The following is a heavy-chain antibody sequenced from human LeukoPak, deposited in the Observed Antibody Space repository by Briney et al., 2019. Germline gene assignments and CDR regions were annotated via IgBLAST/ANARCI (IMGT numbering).Heavy chain of an antibody. V-gene: IGHV3-23*01. Sequence: PGGSLRLSCAASGFTFSNYAMSWVRQAPGKGLEWVSAIRGSGGSTYYADSVKGRFTNSRDNSKNTLYLQMNSLRAEDTAVHYCAKVFDYGDRDAFDIWGQGTMVTVSS. CDR3: AKVFDYGDRDAFDI. CDR2: IRGSGGST. CDR1: GFTFSNYA. J-gene: IGHJ3*02. D-gene: IGHD4-17*01.